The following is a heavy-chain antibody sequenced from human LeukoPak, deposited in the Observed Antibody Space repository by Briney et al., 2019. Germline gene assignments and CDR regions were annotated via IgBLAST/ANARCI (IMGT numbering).Heavy chain of an antibody. CDR3: ARDKWSYYYDSSGYYSDY. CDR1: GFTFSSYS. D-gene: IGHD3-22*01. V-gene: IGHV3-21*01. J-gene: IGHJ4*02. Sequence: GGSLRLSCAASGFTFSSYSMNWVRQAPGKGLEWVSSISSSSSYIYYADSMKGRFTISRDNAKNSLYLQMNSLRAEDTAVYYCARDKWSYYYDSSGYYSDYWGQGTLVTVSS. CDR2: ISSSSSYI.